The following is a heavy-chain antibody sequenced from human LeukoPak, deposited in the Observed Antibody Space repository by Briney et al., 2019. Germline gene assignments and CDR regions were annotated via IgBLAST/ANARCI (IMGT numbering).Heavy chain of an antibody. V-gene: IGHV4-59*08. D-gene: IGHD3-10*01. CDR3: ARAGFVDNHGMDV. CDR2: IYYSGST. CDR1: GGSISSYY. J-gene: IGHJ6*02. Sequence: SETLSLTCTASGGSISSYYWSWIRQPPGKGLEWIGYIYYSGSTNYNPSLKSRVTISVDTSKNRFSLKLNSVTAADTAVYYCARAGFVDNHGMDVWGQGTTVTVSS.